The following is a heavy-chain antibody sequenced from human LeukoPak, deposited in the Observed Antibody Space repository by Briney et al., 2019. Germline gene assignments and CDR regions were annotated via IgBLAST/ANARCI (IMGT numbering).Heavy chain of an antibody. Sequence: PGGSLRLSCAASGFTFSSYAMSWVRQAPGKGLEWVSAISGSGGSTYYADSVKGRFTISRDNSKNTLYLQMSSLRAEDTAVYYCARGGGEAVAGKGGRLDYWGQGTLVTVSS. J-gene: IGHJ4*02. CDR3: ARGGGEAVAGKGGRLDY. CDR1: GFTFSSYA. CDR2: ISGSGGST. D-gene: IGHD6-19*01. V-gene: IGHV3-23*01.